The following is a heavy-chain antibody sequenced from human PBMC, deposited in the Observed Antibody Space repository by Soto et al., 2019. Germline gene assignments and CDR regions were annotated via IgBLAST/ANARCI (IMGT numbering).Heavy chain of an antibody. CDR2: IYHSGST. J-gene: IGHJ6*02. CDR3: ARCPLGHYGMDV. D-gene: IGHD3-16*01. CDR1: VGSFSSGGSS. V-gene: IGHV4-30-2*01. Sequence: RQRQKSGSGLVKPSQPLSPTSAFPVGSFSSGGSSGSWIGQPPGKGLEWIGYIYHSGSTYYNPSLKSRVTISVDRSKNQFSLKLSSVTAADTAVYYCARCPLGHYGMDVWGQGTTVTVSS.